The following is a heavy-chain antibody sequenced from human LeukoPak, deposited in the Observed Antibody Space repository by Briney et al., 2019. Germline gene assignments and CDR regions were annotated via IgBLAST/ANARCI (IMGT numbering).Heavy chain of an antibody. CDR1: GFPLSSYA. V-gene: IGHV3-23*01. D-gene: IGHD6-13*01. CDR2: TSSSDDGT. Sequence: GGSLRLSCAASGFPLSSYAMSWVRQVPGKGLEWVSATSSSDDGTYHADSVRGRFTISRDNSKNTLYLQMNSLRNEDTAVYFCARDKARGSLLGPRTAAPGTFDYWGQGTLVTVSS. J-gene: IGHJ4*02. CDR3: ARDKARGSLLGPRTAAPGTFDY.